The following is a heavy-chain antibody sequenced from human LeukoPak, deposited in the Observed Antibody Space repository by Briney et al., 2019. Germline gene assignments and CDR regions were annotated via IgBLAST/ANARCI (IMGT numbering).Heavy chain of an antibody. CDR1: GFTFSGYA. V-gene: IGHV3-30*14. CDR2: ISYDGSNK. D-gene: IGHD3-10*01. CDR3: ARVGYYSSGPLSYFDY. Sequence: PGGSLRLSCAASGFTFSGYAMHWVRQAPGKGLEWVAVISYDGSNKYYADSVKGRFTISRDSSENTLYLQMNSLRAEDTAVYFCARVGYYSSGPLSYFDYWGQGTLVTVSS. J-gene: IGHJ4*02.